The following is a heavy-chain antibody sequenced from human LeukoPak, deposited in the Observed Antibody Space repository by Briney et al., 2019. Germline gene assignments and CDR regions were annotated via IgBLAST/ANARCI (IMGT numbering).Heavy chain of an antibody. D-gene: IGHD5-18*01. CDR2: IIPIFGTA. V-gene: IGHV1-69*05. J-gene: IGHJ3*02. CDR1: GGTFSSYA. Sequence: SVKVSCKASGGTFSSYAISWVRQAPGQGLEWMGGIIPIFGTANYAQKLQGRVTMTTDTSTSTAYMELRSLRSDDTAVYYCARDHPLPRIQLWLLEENDAFDIWGQGTMVTVSS. CDR3: ARDHPLPRIQLWLLEENDAFDI.